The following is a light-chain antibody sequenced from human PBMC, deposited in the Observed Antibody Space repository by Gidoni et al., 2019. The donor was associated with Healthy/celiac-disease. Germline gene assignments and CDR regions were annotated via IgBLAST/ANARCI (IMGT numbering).Light chain of an antibody. V-gene: IGKV1-27*01. CDR3: QKYNXAXT. J-gene: IGKJ1*01. CDR2: AAS. CDR1: QGISNY. Sequence: DIQMTQSPSSLSASVGDRVTITCRASQGISNYLAWYQQKPGKVPKLLIYAASTLQSGVPTRFSGXXSGTDFTLTISSLQPEDVATYYCQKYNXAXTFGQGTKVEIK.